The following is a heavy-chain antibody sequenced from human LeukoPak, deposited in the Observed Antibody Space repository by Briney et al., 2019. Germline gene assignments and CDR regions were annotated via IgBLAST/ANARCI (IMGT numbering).Heavy chain of an antibody. CDR2: IYTSWST. V-gene: IGHV4-61*02. Sequence: SQTLSLTCTVSGGSISSGSYYWRWLRQPAGTGLEWIGRIYTSWSTNYNPSLKRRVTTSVDTSKNQFSLKLSSVTAADPDVYYCARDRVTIFGVGAEYFQHWGQGTLVTVSS. J-gene: IGHJ1*01. CDR1: GGSISSGSYY. CDR3: ARDRVTIFGVGAEYFQH. D-gene: IGHD3-3*01.